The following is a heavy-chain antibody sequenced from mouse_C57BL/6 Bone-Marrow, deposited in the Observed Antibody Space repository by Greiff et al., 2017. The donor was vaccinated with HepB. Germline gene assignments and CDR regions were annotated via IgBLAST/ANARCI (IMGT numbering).Heavy chain of an antibody. J-gene: IGHJ1*03. CDR3: ARGWGYYYGSSYDWYFDV. CDR1: GYTFTSYW. Sequence: QVQLQQPGAELVKPGASVKMSCKASGYTFTSYWITWVKQRPGQGLEWIGDIYPGSGSTNYNEKFKSKATLTVDTSSSTAYMQRSSLTSEDSAVYYCARGWGYYYGSSYDWYFDVWGTGTTVTVSS. D-gene: IGHD1-1*01. CDR2: IYPGSGST. V-gene: IGHV1-55*01.